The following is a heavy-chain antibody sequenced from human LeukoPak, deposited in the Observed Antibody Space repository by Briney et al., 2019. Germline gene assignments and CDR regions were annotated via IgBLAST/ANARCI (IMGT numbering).Heavy chain of an antibody. V-gene: IGHV1-8*02. CDR3: ASAWTTGGSFDY. Sequence: ASVKVSCKASGYTFTNVDINWVRQASGQGLEWMGWMNPNSGNTGYAQKFQGRVTMTRNTSISTAYMELSSLRSEDTAVYYCASAWTTGGSFDYWGQGTLVTVSS. J-gene: IGHJ4*02. CDR2: MNPNSGNT. CDR1: GYTFTNVD. D-gene: IGHD3-10*01.